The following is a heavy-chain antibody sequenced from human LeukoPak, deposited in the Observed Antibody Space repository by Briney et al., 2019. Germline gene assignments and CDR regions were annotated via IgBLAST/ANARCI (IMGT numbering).Heavy chain of an antibody. CDR1: GSRFNSYW. J-gene: IGHJ4*02. Sequence: GEALQISCQGSGSRFNSYWIAWVRPMPGKGLAWMGIIYPGDSDTRYSPSFRGQITISADKSINTAYLRWSSLKASDTAMYYCARAYYCGGGSCKLEYWGQGTLVTVFS. CDR2: IYPGDSDT. D-gene: IGHD2-15*01. V-gene: IGHV5-51*01. CDR3: ARAYYCGGGSCKLEY.